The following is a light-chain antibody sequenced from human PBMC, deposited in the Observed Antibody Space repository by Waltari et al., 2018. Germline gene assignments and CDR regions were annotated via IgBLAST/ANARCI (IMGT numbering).Light chain of an antibody. V-gene: IGKV3-20*01. J-gene: IGKJ4*01. CDR2: DAS. CDR1: QSVSSSY. Sequence: EIVLTQSPGTLSLSPGERATLSCRASQSVSSSYLAWYQQKPGQAPRPLIYDASSRATGIPDRFSGIGSGTDFTLTISRLGPEDLAVYSCQQYGSSPLTFGGGTKVELK. CDR3: QQYGSSPLT.